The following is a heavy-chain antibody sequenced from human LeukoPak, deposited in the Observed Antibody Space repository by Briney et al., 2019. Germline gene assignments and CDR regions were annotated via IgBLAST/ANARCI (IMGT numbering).Heavy chain of an antibody. D-gene: IGHD3-3*01. Sequence: SETLSLTCTVSGGSISSYYWSWIRQPAGKGLEWIGRIYTSGSTNYNPSLKSRVTMPVDTSKNQFSLKLSSVTAADTAVYYCASSEISHYYMDDWGKGTTVTVSS. J-gene: IGHJ6*03. CDR3: ASSEISHYYMDD. CDR1: GGSISSYY. V-gene: IGHV4-4*07. CDR2: IYTSGST.